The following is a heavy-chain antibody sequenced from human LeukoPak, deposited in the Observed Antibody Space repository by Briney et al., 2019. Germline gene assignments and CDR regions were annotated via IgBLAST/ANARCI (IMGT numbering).Heavy chain of an antibody. D-gene: IGHD2-2*01. V-gene: IGHV1-24*01. J-gene: IGHJ5*02. CDR2: FDPEDGET. Sequence: VXXAPXXGLEWMXGFDPEDGETIYAQKFQGRVTMTEDTSTDTAYMELSSLRSEDTAVYYCATQSREYCSSTSCASGWFDPWGQGTLVTVSS. CDR3: ATQSREYCSSTSCASGWFDP.